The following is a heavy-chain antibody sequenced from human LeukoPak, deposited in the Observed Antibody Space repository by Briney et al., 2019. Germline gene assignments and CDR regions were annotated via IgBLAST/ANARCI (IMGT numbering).Heavy chain of an antibody. CDR2: IYSGGST. J-gene: IGHJ4*02. Sequence: PGGSLRLSCAASGFTVSSNYMSWVRQAPGKGLEWVSVIYSGGSTYYADSVKGRFTISRDNSKNTLYLQMNSLRAEDTAVYYCARGRVITIFGVVIGSYFDYGGQGTLVTVSS. CDR1: GFTVSSNY. CDR3: ARGRVITIFGVVIGSYFDY. V-gene: IGHV3-53*01. D-gene: IGHD3-3*01.